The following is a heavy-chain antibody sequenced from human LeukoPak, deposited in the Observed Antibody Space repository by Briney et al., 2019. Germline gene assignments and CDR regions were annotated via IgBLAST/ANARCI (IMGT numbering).Heavy chain of an antibody. CDR3: ARHYGP. D-gene: IGHD3-10*01. Sequence: SQTLSLTCSVSGGSISSDDYCWNWIRQHPGKGLEWIGSIYYSGSTYYNPSLKSRVTISVDTSKNQFSLKLNSVTATGTAVYYCARHYGPWGQGTLVTVSS. J-gene: IGHJ4*02. V-gene: IGHV4-30-2*03. CDR2: IYYSGST. CDR1: GGSISSDDYC.